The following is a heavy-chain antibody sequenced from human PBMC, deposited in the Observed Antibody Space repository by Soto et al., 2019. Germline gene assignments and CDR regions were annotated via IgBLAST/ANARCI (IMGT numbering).Heavy chain of an antibody. V-gene: IGHV4-31*02. J-gene: IGHJ4*02. CDR3: ARVSNGGNSYYFDY. CDR1: GGSISSGGYY. D-gene: IGHD2-21*02. CDR2: IYYSGST. Sequence: ASETLSLTCTVSGGSISSGGYYWSWIRQHPGKGLEWIGYIYYSGSTYYNPSLKSRVTISVDTSKNQFSLKLSSVTAADTAVYYCARVSNGGNSYYFDYWGQGTLVTVSS.